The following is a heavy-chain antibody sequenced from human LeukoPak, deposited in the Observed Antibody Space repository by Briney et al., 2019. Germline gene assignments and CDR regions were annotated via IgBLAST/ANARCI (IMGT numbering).Heavy chain of an antibody. V-gene: IGHV3-23*01. Sequence: GGSLRLSCAASGFTFSSYAMSWVRQAPGKGLEWVSAISGSGGSTYYADSVKGRFTISRDDSKNTLYLQMNSLRAEDTAVYYCANLVRGIQQDDAFDIWGQGTMVTVSS. D-gene: IGHD5-18*01. CDR2: ISGSGGST. J-gene: IGHJ3*02. CDR1: GFTFSSYA. CDR3: ANLVRGIQQDDAFDI.